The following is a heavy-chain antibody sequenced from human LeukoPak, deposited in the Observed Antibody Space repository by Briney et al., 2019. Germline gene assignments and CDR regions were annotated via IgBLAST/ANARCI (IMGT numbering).Heavy chain of an antibody. CDR1: GGSISSYY. CDR3: ARVGDSGSSFDY. Sequence: SETLSLTCTVSGGSISSYYWSWIRQPPGKGLEWIGYIYYSGSTNYNPSLKSRVTISVDTSNNLFSLRLTYVTAADTAVYYCARVGDSGSSFDYWGQGTLVTVSS. CDR2: IYYSGST. D-gene: IGHD3-10*01. J-gene: IGHJ4*02. V-gene: IGHV4-59*01.